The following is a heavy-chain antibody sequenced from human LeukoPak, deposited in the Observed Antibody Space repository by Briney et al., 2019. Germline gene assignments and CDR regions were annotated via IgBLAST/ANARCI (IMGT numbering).Heavy chain of an antibody. CDR1: GGSISSSSYF. J-gene: IGHJ4*02. CDR3: ARLVRFTMVGGAHFDY. V-gene: IGHV4-39*01. D-gene: IGHD3-10*01. CDR2: IYYSGST. Sequence: SETLSLTCTVSGGSISSSSYFWGWIRQPPGKGLEWIGSIYYSGSTYYNPSPKNRVTISVDTSKNQFSLKLSSVTAADTAVYYCARLVRFTMVGGAHFDYWGQGTLVTASS.